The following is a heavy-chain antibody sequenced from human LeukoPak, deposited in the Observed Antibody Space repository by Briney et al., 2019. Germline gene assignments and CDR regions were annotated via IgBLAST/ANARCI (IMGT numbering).Heavy chain of an antibody. D-gene: IGHD5-18*01. CDR1: GYTFTSYD. J-gene: IGHJ4*02. V-gene: IGHV1-8*01. CDR3: ARQRGYNYGYDDY. Sequence: ASVKVSCKASGYTFTSYDINWVRQVTGQGLEWMGWMNPNSGNTGYAQKFQGRVTMTRNTSIRTAYMELSSLTSEDTAVYYCARQRGYNYGYDDYWGQGTLVTVSS. CDR2: MNPNSGNT.